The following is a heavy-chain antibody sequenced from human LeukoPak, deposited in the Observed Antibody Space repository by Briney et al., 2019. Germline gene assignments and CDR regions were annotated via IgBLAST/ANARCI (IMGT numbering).Heavy chain of an antibody. D-gene: IGHD2-15*01. V-gene: IGHV4-34*01. CDR2: INHSGST. CDR3: ARGRSYCSGGSCFYGHYYGMDV. Sequence: SETLSLTCAVYGGSFSGHYWSWIRQPPGKGLEWIGEINHSGSTNYNPSLKSRVTISVDTSKNQFSLKLSSVTAADTAVYYCARGRSYCSGGSCFYGHYYGMDVWGQGTTVTVSS. CDR1: GGSFSGHY. J-gene: IGHJ6*02.